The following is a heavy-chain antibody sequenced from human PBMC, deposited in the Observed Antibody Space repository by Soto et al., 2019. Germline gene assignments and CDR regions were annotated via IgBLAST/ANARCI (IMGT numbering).Heavy chain of an antibody. CDR1: GFTFSSYG. CDR3: AKDLVGIVVVPAAILDY. Sequence: GGSLRLSCAASGFTFSSYGKHWVRQAPGKGLEWVAVISYDGSNKYYADSVKGRFTISRDNSKNTLYLQMNSLRAEDTAVYYCAKDLVGIVVVPAAILDYWGQGTLVTVSS. J-gene: IGHJ4*02. CDR2: ISYDGSNK. V-gene: IGHV3-30*18. D-gene: IGHD2-2*01.